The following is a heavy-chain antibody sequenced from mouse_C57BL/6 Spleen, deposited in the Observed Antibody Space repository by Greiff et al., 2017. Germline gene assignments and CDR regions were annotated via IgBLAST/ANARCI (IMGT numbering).Heavy chain of an antibody. CDR2: ISPGSGST. D-gene: IGHD2-4*01. V-gene: IGHV1-55*01. J-gene: IGHJ2*01. CDR1: GYTFTGYW. CDR3: ASYDYSYYLDY. Sequence: QVQLQQSGAELVKPGASVKLSCKASGYTFTGYWITWVKQRPGQGLEWIGDISPGSGSTNYNEKFKSKATLTVDTSSSTAYMQLSSLTSGDSAVYDCASYDYSYYLDYWGQGTTLTVSS.